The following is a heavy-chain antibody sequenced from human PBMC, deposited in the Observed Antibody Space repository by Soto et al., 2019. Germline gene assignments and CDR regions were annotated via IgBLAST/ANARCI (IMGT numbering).Heavy chain of an antibody. CDR1: GFTFSSHS. Sequence: EVQLVESGGGLVKPGGSLRLSCAASGFTFSSHSMNWVRQAPGKGLEWVSSISSSSSYIYYADSVKGRFTISRDNAKNLVYLQMNSLRAEDTAVYYCARLDRVSLDYWGRGTLVTVSS. CDR3: ARLDRVSLDY. D-gene: IGHD3-3*01. V-gene: IGHV3-21*01. J-gene: IGHJ4*02. CDR2: ISSSSSYI.